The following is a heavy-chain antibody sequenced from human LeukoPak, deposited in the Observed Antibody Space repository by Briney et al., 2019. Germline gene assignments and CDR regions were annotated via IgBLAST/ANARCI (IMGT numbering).Heavy chain of an antibody. CDR1: GFTFSNYG. CDR2: IAHDGSIK. V-gene: IGHV3-30*03. J-gene: IGHJ3*02. Sequence: PGGSLRLSCAASGFTFSNYGMHWVRQAPGKGLEWVAVIAHDGSIKHYADSVKGRFTISRDNSKNTLYLQMNSLTSEDSAVYYCARDLLLSDAFDIWGQGTMVTVSS. CDR3: ARDLLLSDAFDI. D-gene: IGHD2/OR15-2a*01.